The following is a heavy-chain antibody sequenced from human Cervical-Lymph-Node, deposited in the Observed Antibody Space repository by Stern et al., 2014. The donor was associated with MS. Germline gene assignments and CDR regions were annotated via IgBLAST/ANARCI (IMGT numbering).Heavy chain of an antibody. CDR1: GFTFDGYA. Sequence: VQLVESGGGLVQPGRSLRLSCAASGFTFDGYAMHWVRQPPGKGLEWVSGISWNSGTIGYGDSVKGRFTISRDNAKNSLYLQMNSLRAEDTAFYYCAKARQPVVTLSAFDIWGQGTMVTVSS. J-gene: IGHJ3*02. D-gene: IGHD2-21*02. CDR2: ISWNSGTI. V-gene: IGHV3-9*01. CDR3: AKARQPVVTLSAFDI.